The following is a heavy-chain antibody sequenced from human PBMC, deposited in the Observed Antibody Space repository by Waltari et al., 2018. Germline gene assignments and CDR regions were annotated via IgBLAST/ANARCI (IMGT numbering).Heavy chain of an antibody. D-gene: IGHD6-6*01. CDR2: MTASGLM. V-gene: IGHV3-23*04. CDR1: GLPFSTSP. CDR3: AKDEGARLAPTFGMDA. Sequence: EMQLVESGGGLVQPGGSLRLSCAASGLPFSTSPMHWVRQTPGKGLEWVAVMTASGLMDYGNSVKGRFIISRDNSKNTLYLEMYRLRVEDTARYYCAKDEGARLAPTFGMDAWGQGTTVIVSS. J-gene: IGHJ6*02.